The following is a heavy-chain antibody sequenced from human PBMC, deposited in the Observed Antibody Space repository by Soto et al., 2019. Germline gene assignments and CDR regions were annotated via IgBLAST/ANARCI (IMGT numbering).Heavy chain of an antibody. Sequence: QVQLVQSGAEVKQPGASVKVSCKASGGTFSSYANSWVRQAPGQGIERMGGIIPILGTATYAQKLQGRVTITADAATRTASMERSSLRSADTAVYYCGRVCRGGSCYVSWFDPCGQGTLVTVSA. V-gene: IGHV1-69*01. D-gene: IGHD2-15*01. CDR3: GRVCRGGSCYVSWFDP. CDR1: GGTFSSYA. CDR2: IIPILGTA. J-gene: IGHJ5*02.